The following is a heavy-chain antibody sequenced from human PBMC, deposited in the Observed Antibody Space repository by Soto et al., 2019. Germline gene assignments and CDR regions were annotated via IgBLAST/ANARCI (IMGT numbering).Heavy chain of an antibody. J-gene: IGHJ4*02. Sequence: QVQLVESGGGVVQPGRSLRLSCAASGFTFSSYGMHWVRQAPGKGLEWVAVISYDGSNKYYADSVKGRFTICRDNSKNTLYLQMNSLRAEDTAVYYCAKDPSITTTVISDYWGQGTLVTVSS. CDR1: GFTFSSYG. D-gene: IGHD4-17*01. V-gene: IGHV3-30*18. CDR3: AKDPSITTTVISDY. CDR2: ISYDGSNK.